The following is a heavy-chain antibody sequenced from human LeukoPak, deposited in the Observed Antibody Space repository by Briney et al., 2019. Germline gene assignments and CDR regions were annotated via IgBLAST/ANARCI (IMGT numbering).Heavy chain of an antibody. V-gene: IGHV4-34*01. Sequence: SETLSLTCAVYGGSFSGYYWSWIRQPPGKGLEWIGEINHSGSTNYNPSLKSRVTISVDTSKNQFSLKLSSVTAADTAVYYCARPGSGSYFDYWGQGTLVTVSS. CDR1: GGSFSGYY. CDR2: INHSGST. D-gene: IGHD1-26*01. CDR3: ARPGSGSYFDY. J-gene: IGHJ4*02.